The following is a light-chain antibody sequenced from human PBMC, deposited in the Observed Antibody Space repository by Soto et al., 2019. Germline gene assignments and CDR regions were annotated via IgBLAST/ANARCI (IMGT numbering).Light chain of an antibody. CDR1: QSISNR. Sequence: DIQMTQSPSTLSASVGGGVTITCRASQSISNRLAWYQQRPGKAPKYLIYDASTLDSGAPSRFSGSASGTEFTLSISSLQPDDFATYYCQQYNIYPWTFGQGTKVDIK. J-gene: IGKJ1*01. CDR2: DAS. CDR3: QQYNIYPWT. V-gene: IGKV1-5*01.